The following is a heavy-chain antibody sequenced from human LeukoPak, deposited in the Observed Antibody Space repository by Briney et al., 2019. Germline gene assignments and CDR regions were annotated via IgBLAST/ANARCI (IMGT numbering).Heavy chain of an antibody. Sequence: SQTLSLTCAISGDSVSSNSAAWNWIRQSPSRGLEWLGRTYYRSKWYNDYAVSVKSRITINPDTSKNQFSLQLNSVTPEDTAVYYCARVYYYVSGSRWGDYFDYWGQGTLVTVSS. CDR1: GDSVSSNSAA. CDR2: TYYRSKWYN. D-gene: IGHD3-10*01. J-gene: IGHJ4*02. V-gene: IGHV6-1*01. CDR3: ARVYYYVSGSRWGDYFDY.